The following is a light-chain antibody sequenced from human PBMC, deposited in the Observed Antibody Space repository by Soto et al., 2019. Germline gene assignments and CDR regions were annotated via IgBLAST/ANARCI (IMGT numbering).Light chain of an antibody. Sequence: EIVLTQSPGTLCLSPGERATLSCRASQSVSSSYLAWYQQTPGQAPRLLVYDTSYRATGVPDRFSGSGSGTDFTLTISRLEPEDSAVYYCQQYDSSPWTFGQGTKVDIK. CDR1: QSVSSSY. CDR2: DTS. J-gene: IGKJ1*01. V-gene: IGKV3-20*01. CDR3: QQYDSSPWT.